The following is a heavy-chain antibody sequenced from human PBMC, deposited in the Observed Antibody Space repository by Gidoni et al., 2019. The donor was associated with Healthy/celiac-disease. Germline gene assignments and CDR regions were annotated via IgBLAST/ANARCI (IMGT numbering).Heavy chain of an antibody. Sequence: EVQLVESGGGLVQPGGSLSLSCAASGFPFSSYWMSWVRQAPGKGLEWVANIKKDGSEKYYVDSVKGRFNISRDNAKNSLYLQMNSLRAEDTAVYYCAREAPTMGDAFDIWGQGTMVTVSS. D-gene: IGHD3-10*01. J-gene: IGHJ3*02. CDR2: IKKDGSEK. CDR3: AREAPTMGDAFDI. V-gene: IGHV3-7*01. CDR1: GFPFSSYW.